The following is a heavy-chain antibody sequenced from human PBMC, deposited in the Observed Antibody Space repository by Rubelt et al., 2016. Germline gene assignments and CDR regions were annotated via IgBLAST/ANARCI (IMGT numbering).Heavy chain of an antibody. CDR3: ASLSSGTIDY. J-gene: IGHJ4*02. D-gene: IGHD3-10*02. Sequence: EVQLLESGGGLVQPGGSLRLSCEASGFTFSSYGMHWVRQAPGKGLEWVSYISGSGGDIYYADSVKGRFTVSRDNTKNSLYLQMNSLRAEDTAVDYCASLSSGTIDYWGQGTLVTVSS. CDR2: ISGSGGDI. V-gene: IGHV3-48*04. CDR1: GFTFSSYG.